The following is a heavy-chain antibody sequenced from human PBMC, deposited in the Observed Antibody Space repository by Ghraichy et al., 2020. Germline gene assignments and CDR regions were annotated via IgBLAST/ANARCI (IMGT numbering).Heavy chain of an antibody. J-gene: IGHJ5*02. D-gene: IGHD6-13*01. V-gene: IGHV1-2*02. CDR3: ARDPLLAAAGTGWFDP. Sequence: ASVKVSCKASGYTFTGYYMHWVRQAPGQGLEWMGWINPNSGGTNYAQKFQGRVTMTRDTSISTAYMELSRLRSDDTAVYYCARDPLLAAAGTGWFDPWGQGTLVTVSS. CDR2: INPNSGGT. CDR1: GYTFTGYY.